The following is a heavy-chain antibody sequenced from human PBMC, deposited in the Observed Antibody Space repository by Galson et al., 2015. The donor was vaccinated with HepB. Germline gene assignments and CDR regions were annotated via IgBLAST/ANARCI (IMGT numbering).Heavy chain of an antibody. J-gene: IGHJ4*02. V-gene: IGHV2-70*04. CDR1: GFSLSTSGIR. CDR3: ARTNWNPGYFDY. D-gene: IGHD1-20*01. Sequence: PALVKPTQTLTLTCTFSGFSLSTSGIRVSWIRQPPGKALEWLARIDWDDDRFYSTSLKTRLTVSKDTSKNQVVLTMTNMDPVDTATYYCARTNWNPGYFDYWGQGTLVTVSS. CDR2: IDWDDDR.